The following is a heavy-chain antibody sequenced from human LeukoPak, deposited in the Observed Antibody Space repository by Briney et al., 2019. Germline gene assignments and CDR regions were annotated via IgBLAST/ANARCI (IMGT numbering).Heavy chain of an antibody. CDR3: ARAYPRYYGSGSLYWFDP. CDR1: GGSISSYY. D-gene: IGHD3-10*01. CDR2: IYYSGST. J-gene: IGHJ5*02. V-gene: IGHV4-59*01. Sequence: SETLSLTRTVSGGSISSYYWSWVRQPPGKGLEWIGYIYYSGSTNYNPSLKSRDTISVDTSKNQFSLKLSSVTAADTAVYYCARAYPRYYGSGSLYWFDPWGQGTLVTVSS.